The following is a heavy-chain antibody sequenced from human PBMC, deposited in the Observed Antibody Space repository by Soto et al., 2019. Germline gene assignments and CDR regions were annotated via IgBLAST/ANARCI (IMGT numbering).Heavy chain of an antibody. J-gene: IGHJ4*02. V-gene: IGHV3-30*18. CDR1: GFNFSSYG. Sequence: HVQLVESGGGVVQPGRSLRLSCVVSGFNFSSYGMHWVRQAPGKGLEWVAVISYDGSHKYFADSVKGRFAISRDNSKNPLFLQMNTLREEATAVYYCAKDVVKTSSWPADWGQGTLVTVSS. D-gene: IGHD6-19*01. CDR3: AKDVVKTSSWPAD. CDR2: ISYDGSHK.